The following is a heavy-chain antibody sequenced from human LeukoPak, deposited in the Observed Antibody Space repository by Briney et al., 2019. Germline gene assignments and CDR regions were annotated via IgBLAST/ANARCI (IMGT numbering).Heavy chain of an antibody. V-gene: IGHV1-8*01. CDR1: GYTFTSHD. Sequence: ASVKVSCKASGYTFTSHDVNWLRQATGQGLEWLGWMNPNSGHTGFAQKLQGRVTMTTDTSTSTAYMELRSLRSDDTAVYYCARGYDFWSGYYTGFDYWGQGTLVTVSS. J-gene: IGHJ4*02. D-gene: IGHD3-3*01. CDR3: ARGYDFWSGYYTGFDY. CDR2: MNPNSGHT.